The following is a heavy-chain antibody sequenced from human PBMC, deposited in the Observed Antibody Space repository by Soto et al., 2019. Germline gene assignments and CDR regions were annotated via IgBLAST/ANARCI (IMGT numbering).Heavy chain of an antibody. CDR3: ARASPPATVTTARAFDY. CDR1: GFTFSDYY. CDR2: ISSSGSTI. D-gene: IGHD4-17*01. J-gene: IGHJ4*02. V-gene: IGHV3-11*01. Sequence: GGSLRLSCAASGFTFSDYYMSWIRQAPGKGLEWVSYISSSGSTIYYADSVKGRFTISRDNAKNSLYLQMNSLRAEDTAVYYCARASPPATVTTARAFDYWGQGTLVTVSS.